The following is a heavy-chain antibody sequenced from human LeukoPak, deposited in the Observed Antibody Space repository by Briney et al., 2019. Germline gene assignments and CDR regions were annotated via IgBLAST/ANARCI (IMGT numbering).Heavy chain of an antibody. V-gene: IGHV3-11*04. J-gene: IGHJ4*02. Sequence: GGSLRLSCAASGFTFSDYYMSWIRQAPGKGLEWVSYISSSGNTIYYADSVKGRFTISRDNAKNSLYLQTNSLRDEDTAVYYCARDWAGGPHDYWGQGTLVTVSS. CDR1: GFTFSDYY. CDR3: ARDWAGGPHDY. CDR2: ISSSGNTI. D-gene: IGHD3-10*01.